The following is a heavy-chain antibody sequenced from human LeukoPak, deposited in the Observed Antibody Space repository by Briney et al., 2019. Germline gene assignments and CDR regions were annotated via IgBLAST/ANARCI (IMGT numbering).Heavy chain of an antibody. J-gene: IGHJ4*02. CDR3: ARVGYCSSTSCYAGALDY. Sequence: SETLSLTCAVSGYSISSGYYWAWIRQPPGKGLEWIGSIYHSGSTYYNPSLKSRVTISVDASKNQFSLKLSSVTAADTAVYYCARVGYCSSTSCYAGALDYWGQGTLVTVSS. D-gene: IGHD2-2*03. CDR2: IYHSGST. V-gene: IGHV4-38-2*01. CDR1: GYSISSGYY.